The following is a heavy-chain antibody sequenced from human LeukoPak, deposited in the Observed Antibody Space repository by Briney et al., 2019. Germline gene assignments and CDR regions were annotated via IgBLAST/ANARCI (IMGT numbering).Heavy chain of an antibody. V-gene: IGHV3-30*18. CDR2: ISYDGSNK. CDR3: AKDPYSSSWYSPVLGYYYGMDV. CDR1: GFTFSSYG. D-gene: IGHD6-13*01. Sequence: GGSLRLSCAAFGFTFSSYGMHWVRQAPGKGLEWVAVISYDGSNKYYADSVKGRFTISRDNSKNTLYLQMNSLRAEDTAVYYCAKDPYSSSWYSPVLGYYYGMDVWGQGTTVTVSS. J-gene: IGHJ6*02.